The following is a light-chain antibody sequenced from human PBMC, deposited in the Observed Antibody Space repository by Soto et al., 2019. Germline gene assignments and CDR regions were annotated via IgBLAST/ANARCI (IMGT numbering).Light chain of an antibody. Sequence: QSVLTQSPSASGAPGQRVTISCSGSRSNIGRNFAYWYQHVPGTAPRLLIQRNNEPPPGVPDRFSGSKSGTSVSLAISGLRSDDEATYYCAAWDDTLDAQVFGGGTKVTVL. CDR1: RSNIGRNF. CDR2: RNN. CDR3: AAWDDTLDAQV. J-gene: IGLJ3*02. V-gene: IGLV1-47*01.